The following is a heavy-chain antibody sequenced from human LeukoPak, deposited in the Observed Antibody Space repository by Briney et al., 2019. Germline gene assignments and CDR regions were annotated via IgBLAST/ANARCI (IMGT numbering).Heavy chain of an antibody. D-gene: IGHD3-22*01. CDR2: IYYSGST. CDR1: GGSISSYY. J-gene: IGHJ4*02. V-gene: IGHV4-59*01. Sequence: PSETLSLTCTVSGGSISSYYWSWIRQPPGKGLEWIGYIYYSGSTNYNPSLKSRVTISVDTSKNQFSLELSSVTAADTAVYYCARASYYDSSGYLFDYWGQGTLVTVSS. CDR3: ARASYYDSSGYLFDY.